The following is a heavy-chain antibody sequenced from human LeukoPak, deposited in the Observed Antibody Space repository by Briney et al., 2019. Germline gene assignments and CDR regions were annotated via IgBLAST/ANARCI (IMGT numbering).Heavy chain of an antibody. CDR1: GFTFSSYT. CDR2: IINNGGST. J-gene: IGHJ5*02. D-gene: IGHD5-24*01. CDR3: ARASDPWLQLT. V-gene: IGHV3-64*04. Sequence: GGSLRLSCSASGFTFSSYTLHWVRQAPGKGLEYVSAIINNGGSTHYADSVKGRFTISRDNAQTSLYLQMNSLRAEDTAVYYCARASDPWLQLTWGQGTLVTVSS.